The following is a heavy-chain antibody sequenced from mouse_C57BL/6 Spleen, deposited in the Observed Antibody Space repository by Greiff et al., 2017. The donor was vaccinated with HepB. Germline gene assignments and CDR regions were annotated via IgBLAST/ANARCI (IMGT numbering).Heavy chain of an antibody. CDR1: GFTFTDYY. J-gene: IGHJ1*03. V-gene: IGHV7-3*01. Sequence: DVMLVESGGGLVQPGGSLSLSCAASGFTFTDYYMSWVRQPPGKALEWLGFIRNKANGYTTEYSASVKGRFTISRDNSQSILYLQMNALRAEDSATYYCARYIYGYEMWYFDVWGTGTTVTVSS. CDR3: ARYIYGYEMWYFDV. CDR2: IRNKANGYTT. D-gene: IGHD2-2*01.